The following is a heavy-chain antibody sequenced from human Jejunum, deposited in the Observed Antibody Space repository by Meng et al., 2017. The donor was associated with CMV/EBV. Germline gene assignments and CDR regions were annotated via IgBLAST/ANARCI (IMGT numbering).Heavy chain of an antibody. Sequence: CAASGFTFSDYYMTWIRQAPGKGLEWVSYISNTGSTIYYADSVKGRFTISRDNAKNSLYLQMSSLRAEDTALYYCAREYSGSFPHWGQGTLGTVSS. D-gene: IGHD6-6*01. CDR1: GFTFSDYY. J-gene: IGHJ1*01. CDR2: ISNTGSTI. CDR3: AREYSGSFPH. V-gene: IGHV3-11*01.